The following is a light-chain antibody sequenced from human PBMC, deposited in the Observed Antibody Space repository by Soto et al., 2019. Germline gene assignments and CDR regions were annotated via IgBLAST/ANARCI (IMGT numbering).Light chain of an antibody. CDR2: DVS. CDR1: SSDVGGYNY. CDR3: SSYTSSTTYV. V-gene: IGLV2-14*01. J-gene: IGLJ1*01. Sequence: QSALTQPASVSASPGQSIAISCTGTSSDVGGYNYVSWYQQHPGKAPKLMIYDVSNRPSGVSNRFSGSKSGNTASLTISGLQAEDEADYYCSSYTSSTTYVFGTGTKVNVL.